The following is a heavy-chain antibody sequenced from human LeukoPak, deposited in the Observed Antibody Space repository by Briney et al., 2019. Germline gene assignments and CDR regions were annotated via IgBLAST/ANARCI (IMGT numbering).Heavy chain of an antibody. CDR3: AKNYYDILTGQSLSFDY. Sequence: PGGSLRLSCAASGFTFSSYAMNWVRQAPGKGLEWVSGISGSGRSTFYADTLKGRLTISRDNSKNTLFLQMNSLRAEDTAVYYCAKNYYDILTGQSLSFDYWGQGTLVTVYS. CDR1: GFTFSSYA. J-gene: IGHJ4*02. V-gene: IGHV3-23*01. D-gene: IGHD3-9*01. CDR2: ISGSGRST.